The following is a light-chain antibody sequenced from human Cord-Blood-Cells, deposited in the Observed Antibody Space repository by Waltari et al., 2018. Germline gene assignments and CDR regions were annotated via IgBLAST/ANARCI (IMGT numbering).Light chain of an antibody. Sequence: QSALTQPASVSGSPGQSITISCPGTSSDVGSYNLVPWYQQHPGKAPQLMIYEGSKRPSVVSNRFSGSKSGNTASLTISGLQAEDEADYYCCSYAGSSTLVFGGGTKLTVL. CDR2: EGS. CDR1: SSDVGSYNL. V-gene: IGLV2-23*01. J-gene: IGLJ2*01. CDR3: CSYAGSSTLV.